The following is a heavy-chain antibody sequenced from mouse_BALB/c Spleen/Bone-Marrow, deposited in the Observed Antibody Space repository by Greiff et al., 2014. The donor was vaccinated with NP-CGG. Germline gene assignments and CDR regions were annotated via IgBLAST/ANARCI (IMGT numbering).Heavy chain of an antibody. Sequence: VQLVESGAELVRPESSVKISCKSSGYSFSNYWMNWMKQRPGQGLEWIGQIYPGDGDTNYNGKFKGKATLTADKSSSTAYMQLSSLTSEDSAVYFCASRGDYSYAMDYWGQGTSVTVSS. CDR3: ASRGDYSYAMDY. V-gene: IGHV1-80*01. CDR2: IYPGDGDT. CDR1: GYSFSNYW. D-gene: IGHD1-1*01. J-gene: IGHJ4*01.